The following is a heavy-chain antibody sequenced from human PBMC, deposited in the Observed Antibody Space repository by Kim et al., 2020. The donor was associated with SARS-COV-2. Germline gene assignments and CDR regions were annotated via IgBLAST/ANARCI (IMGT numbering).Heavy chain of an antibody. V-gene: IGHV3-48*03. D-gene: IGHD4-17*01. J-gene: IGHJ4*02. CDR3: GRSCYGNNHFDF. Sequence: YYADSVQGRVPISRDTAKNYLYLQMNSLGAEDTAVYYCGRSCYGNNHFDFCGQGTLVTVSS.